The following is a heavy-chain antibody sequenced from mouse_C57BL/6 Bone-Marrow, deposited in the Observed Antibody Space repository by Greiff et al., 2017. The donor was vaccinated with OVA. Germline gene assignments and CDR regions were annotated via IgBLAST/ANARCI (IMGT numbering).Heavy chain of an antibody. D-gene: IGHD2-2*01. CDR1: GFTFSSYA. V-gene: IGHV5-4*01. CDR2: ISDGGSYT. CDR3: ARAPHMVTTGDY. Sequence: EVQLVESGGGLVKPGGSLKLSCAASGFTFSSYAMSWVRQTPEKRLEWVATISDGGSYTYYPDNVKGRFTISRDNAKNNLYLQMSHLKSEDTAMYDCARAPHMVTTGDYWGQGTTLTVSS. J-gene: IGHJ2*01.